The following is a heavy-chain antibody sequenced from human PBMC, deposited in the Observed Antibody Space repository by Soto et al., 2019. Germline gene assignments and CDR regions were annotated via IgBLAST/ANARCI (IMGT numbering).Heavy chain of an antibody. J-gene: IGHJ5*02. CDR1: GGSISSGDYY. CDR3: ARVGQQLVREDNWFDP. CDR2: IYYSGST. Sequence: SETLSLTCTVSGGSISSGDYYWSWIRQPPGKGLEWIGYIYYSGSTNYNPSLKSRVTISVDTSKNQFSLKLSSVTAADTAVYYCARVGQQLVREDNWFDPWGQGTLVTVSS. D-gene: IGHD6-13*01. V-gene: IGHV4-61*08.